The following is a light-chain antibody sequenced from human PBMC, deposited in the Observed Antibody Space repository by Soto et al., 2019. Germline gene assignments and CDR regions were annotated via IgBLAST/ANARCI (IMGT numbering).Light chain of an antibody. CDR2: QDT. CDR3: QAWDSSTVV. CDR1: KLGDKY. V-gene: IGLV3-1*01. Sequence: SSELTQPPSVSVSPGQTASITCSGDKLGDKYACWYQQKPGQSPVLVIYQDTKRPSGIPERFSGSNSGNTVTLTISGTQAMDEADYYCQAWDSSTVVFGGGTKLTVL. J-gene: IGLJ2*01.